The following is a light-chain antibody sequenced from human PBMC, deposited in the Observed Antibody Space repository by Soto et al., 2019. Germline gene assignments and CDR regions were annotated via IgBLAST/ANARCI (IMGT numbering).Light chain of an antibody. CDR1: QNVHSY. CDR2: DAS. Sequence: EIVLTQSPATLSLSPGKRATLSCRASQNVHSYLAWYQQKPGQAPRLLISDASNRATGIPVRFSGSGSGTDFTLTISSLEPEDFAVYYCQQRSVWPVTFGGGTKVEIE. J-gene: IGKJ4*01. V-gene: IGKV3-11*01. CDR3: QQRSVWPVT.